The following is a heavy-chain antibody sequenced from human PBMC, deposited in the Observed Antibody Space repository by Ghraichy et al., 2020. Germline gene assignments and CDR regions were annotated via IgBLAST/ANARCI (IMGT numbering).Heavy chain of an antibody. CDR3: ARLRNSYYYVLDY. CDR2: VYNSGST. J-gene: IGHJ4*02. Sequence: SQTLSLTCSVSGASTSLNYWTWIRQPPGKGLEWIGYVYNSGSTAYNPSLTSRVTISLDTSKKRFSLKLHSATAADSAVYYCARLRNSYYYVLDYWGPGILVTV. CDR1: GASTSLNY. D-gene: IGHD3-22*01. V-gene: IGHV4-59*08.